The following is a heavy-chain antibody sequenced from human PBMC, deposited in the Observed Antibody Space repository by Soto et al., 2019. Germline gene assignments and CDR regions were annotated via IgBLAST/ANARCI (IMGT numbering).Heavy chain of an antibody. V-gene: IGHV1-58*01. CDR3: AADYDILNGYYPIFDY. D-gene: IGHD3-9*01. CDR1: GFTFTSSA. CDR2: IVVGGGNT. Sequence: SVKVSCKASGFTFTSSAVQWVRQARGQRLEWIGWIVVGGGNTNYAQKFQERVTITRDMSTSTAYMELSSLRSEDTAVYYCAADYDILNGYYPIFDYWGQGTLVTVSS. J-gene: IGHJ4*02.